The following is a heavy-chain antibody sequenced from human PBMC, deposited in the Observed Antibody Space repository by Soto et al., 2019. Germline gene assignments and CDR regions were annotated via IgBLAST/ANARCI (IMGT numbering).Heavy chain of an antibody. V-gene: IGHV3-13*01. D-gene: IGHD3-10*01. Sequence: GGSLRLSCAGSGFTFSTFDIHWVRQAPGKGLEWVSGIGTLSDTFYAASVQGRFTISRQNAKNSVYLQMNSLRAGDTAFYYCARGRSFSYDSTPPPMFDPSGQGTLVTVSS. CDR3: ARGRSFSYDSTPPPMFDP. CDR2: IGTLSDT. CDR1: GFTFSTFD. J-gene: IGHJ5*02.